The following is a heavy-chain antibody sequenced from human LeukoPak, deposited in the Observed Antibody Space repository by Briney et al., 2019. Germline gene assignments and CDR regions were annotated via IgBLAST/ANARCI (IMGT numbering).Heavy chain of an antibody. J-gene: IGHJ5*02. CDR1: GYTFTGYY. D-gene: IGHD2-15*01. Sequence: ASVKVSCKASGYTFTGYYMHWVRQAPGQGLEWMGWINPNSGGTNYAQKFQGRVTMTRDTSISTAYMELSRLRSDDTAVYYCARDSVVVVASNWFDPWGQGTLVTVSS. CDR2: INPNSGGT. CDR3: ARDSVVVVASNWFDP. V-gene: IGHV1-2*02.